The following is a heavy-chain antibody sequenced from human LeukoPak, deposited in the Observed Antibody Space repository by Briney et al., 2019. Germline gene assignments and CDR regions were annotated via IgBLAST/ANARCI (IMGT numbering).Heavy chain of an antibody. CDR3: ARAGGHYSSAWYDY. V-gene: IGHV3-21*01. CDR1: GFTFSSYS. Sequence: GGSLRLSCAASGFTFSSYSMNWVRQAPGKGLEWVSSISSSSSYVYYADSVKGRFTISRDNAKNSLYLQMNSLRAEDTAVYYCARAGGHYSSAWYDYWGQGTLVTVSS. J-gene: IGHJ4*02. D-gene: IGHD6-19*01. CDR2: ISSSSSYV.